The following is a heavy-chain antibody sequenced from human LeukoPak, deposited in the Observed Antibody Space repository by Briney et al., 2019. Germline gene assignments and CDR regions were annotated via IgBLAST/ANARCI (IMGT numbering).Heavy chain of an antibody. CDR2: ISGSGGST. J-gene: IGHJ4*02. D-gene: IGHD1-26*01. Sequence: GGSLRLSCAASGFTFSSHGMNWVRQAPGKGLEWVSAISGSGGSTYYADSEKGRFTISRDNSKNTLYLQVISLRAEDTAVYYCARDREGALLYFDYWGQGTLVTVSS. CDR1: GFTFSSHG. V-gene: IGHV3-23*01. CDR3: ARDREGALLYFDY.